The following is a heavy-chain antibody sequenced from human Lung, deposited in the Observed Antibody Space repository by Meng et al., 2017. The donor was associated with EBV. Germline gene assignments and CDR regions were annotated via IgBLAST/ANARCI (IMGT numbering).Heavy chain of an antibody. Sequence: QVQLVESGSDLKKPVASVNVSCKASGYTFSTYPINWVRQAHGRGLEWMGWISTNTGTPTYTQSFTGQFVFSLDTSVSTAYLQISSLKAEDTAVYYCARGGNFDPWGQGTLVTVSS. CDR3: ARGGNFDP. CDR1: GYTFSTYP. D-gene: IGHD2/OR15-2a*01. V-gene: IGHV7-4-1*02. J-gene: IGHJ5*02. CDR2: ISTNTGTP.